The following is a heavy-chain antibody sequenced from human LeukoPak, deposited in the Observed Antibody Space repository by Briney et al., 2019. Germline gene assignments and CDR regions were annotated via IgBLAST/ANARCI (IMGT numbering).Heavy chain of an antibody. CDR2: ISSSSSYI. D-gene: IGHD4-17*01. CDR3: ARSDYFPALSY. J-gene: IGHJ4*02. V-gene: IGHV3-21*01. CDR1: GFTFSTYW. Sequence: GGSLRLSCAASGFTFSTYWMSWVRQAPGKGLEWVSFISSSSSYIYYADSVKGRFTISRDNAKNSLYLQMNSLRAEDTAVYYCARSDYFPALSYWGQGTLVTVSS.